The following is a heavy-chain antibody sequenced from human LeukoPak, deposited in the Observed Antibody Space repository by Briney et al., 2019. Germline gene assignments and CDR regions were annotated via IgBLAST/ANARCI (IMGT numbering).Heavy chain of an antibody. Sequence: GASVKVSCKASGYTFTGYYMHWVRQAPGQGLEWMGRINPNRGGTNYAQKFQGRVTMTRDTSISTAYMELSRLRSDDTAVYYCARYRWYSSGLSAFDIWGQGTMVTVSS. D-gene: IGHD6-19*01. CDR1: GYTFTGYY. V-gene: IGHV1-2*06. CDR2: INPNRGGT. CDR3: ARYRWYSSGLSAFDI. J-gene: IGHJ3*02.